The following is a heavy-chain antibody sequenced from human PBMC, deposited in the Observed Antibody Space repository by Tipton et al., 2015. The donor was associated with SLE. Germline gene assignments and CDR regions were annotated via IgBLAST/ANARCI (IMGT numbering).Heavy chain of an antibody. D-gene: IGHD1-26*01. CDR1: GFTFSTYW. CDR3: AKNLRTGSDQIRRDAIHG. CDR2: IKEDGSET. Sequence: VQLVQSGGTLVQPGGSLRLSCAASGFTFSTYWISWVRQAPGKGLEWVGNIKEDGSETYFVDSVKGRFTISRDNSRNTLNLQMNSLRAEDTAVYYCAKNLRTGSDQIRRDAIHGWGQGTMVTVSS. J-gene: IGHJ3*01. V-gene: IGHV3-7*03.